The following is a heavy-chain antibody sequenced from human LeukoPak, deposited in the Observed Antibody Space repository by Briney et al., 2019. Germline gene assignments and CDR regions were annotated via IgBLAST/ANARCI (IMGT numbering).Heavy chain of an antibody. CDR3: ARHYYYDSSGYLDY. CDR1: GYSFTSYW. J-gene: IGHJ4*02. Sequence: GGSLKISCKASGYSFTSYWIGWVRQMPGKGLEWMGIIYPGDSDTRYSPSFQGQVTISADKSISTAYLQWSSLKASDTAMYYCARHYYYDSSGYLDYWGQGTLVTVSS. CDR2: IYPGDSDT. D-gene: IGHD3-22*01. V-gene: IGHV5-51*01.